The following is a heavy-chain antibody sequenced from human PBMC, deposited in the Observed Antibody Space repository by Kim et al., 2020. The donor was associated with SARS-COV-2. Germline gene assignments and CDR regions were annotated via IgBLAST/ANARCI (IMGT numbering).Heavy chain of an antibody. J-gene: IGHJ4*02. Sequence: DTRYSPSFQGQVTISADKSISTAYLQWSSLKASDTAMYYCARHQDSGIDYWGQGTLVTVSS. CDR3: ARHQDSGIDY. D-gene: IGHD6-19*01. CDR2: DT. V-gene: IGHV5-51*01.